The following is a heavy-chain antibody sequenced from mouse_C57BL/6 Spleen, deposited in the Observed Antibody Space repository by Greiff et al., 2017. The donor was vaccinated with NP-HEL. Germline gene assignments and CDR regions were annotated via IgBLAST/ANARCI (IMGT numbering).Heavy chain of an antibody. D-gene: IGHD4-1*01. CDR2: INPNNGGT. J-gene: IGHJ4*01. CDR3: ARMAANWAYYAMDY. CDR1: GYTFTDYY. V-gene: IGHV1-26*01. Sequence: EVQLQQSGPELVKPGASVKISCKASGYTFTDYYMNWVKQSHGKSLEWIGDINPNNGGTSYNQKFKGKATLTVDKSSSTAYMELRSLTSEDSAVYYCARMAANWAYYAMDYWGQGTSVTVSS.